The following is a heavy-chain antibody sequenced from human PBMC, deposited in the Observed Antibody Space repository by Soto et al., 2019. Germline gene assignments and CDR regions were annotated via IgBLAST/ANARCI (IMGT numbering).Heavy chain of an antibody. Sequence: PGGSLRLSCTASGFTFGDYAMSWVRQAPGKGLEWVGFIRSKAYGGTTEYAASVKGRFTISRDDSKSIAYLQMNSLKTEDTAVYYCTGLPLDIVVVPAAIPPDYWGQGTLVTVSS. CDR2: IRSKAYGGTT. CDR1: GFTFGDYA. J-gene: IGHJ4*02. D-gene: IGHD2-2*03. V-gene: IGHV3-49*04. CDR3: TGLPLDIVVVPAAIPPDY.